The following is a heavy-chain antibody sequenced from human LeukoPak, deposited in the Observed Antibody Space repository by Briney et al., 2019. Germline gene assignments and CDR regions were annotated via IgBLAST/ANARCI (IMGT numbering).Heavy chain of an antibody. J-gene: IGHJ4*02. CDR3: ARDLSWGSTIAS. V-gene: IGHV3-30*19. CDR1: GFTFSSYG. D-gene: IGHD1-1*01. Sequence: GRSLRLSCAASGFTFSSYGMHWVRQAPGKGLEWVAVIWYDGSNKYYADSVKGRFTISGDNSKDTLYLQMNSLRAEDTAVYYCARDLSWGSTIASWGQGTLVIVSS. CDR2: IWYDGSNK.